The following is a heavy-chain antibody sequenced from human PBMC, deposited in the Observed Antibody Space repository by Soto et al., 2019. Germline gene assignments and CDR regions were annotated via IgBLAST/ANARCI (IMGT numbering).Heavy chain of an antibody. D-gene: IGHD3-10*01. CDR2: ISYDGSNK. V-gene: IGHV3-30-3*01. J-gene: IGHJ4*02. Sequence: QVQLVESGGGVVQPGRSLRLSCAASGFTFSSYAMHWVRQAPGKGLEWVAVISYDGSNKYYADSVKGRFTISRDNSKNPLYLQMNSLRAEDTAVYYCARDGYGSGSYYPFDYWGQGTLVTVSS. CDR1: GFTFSSYA. CDR3: ARDGYGSGSYYPFDY.